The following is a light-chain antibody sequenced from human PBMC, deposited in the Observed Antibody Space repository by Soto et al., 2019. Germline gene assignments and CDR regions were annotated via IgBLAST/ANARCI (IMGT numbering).Light chain of an antibody. CDR3: QHYDGYPRT. CDR2: DAS. J-gene: IGKJ1*01. Sequence: QMTQSPSTLSASVGDRVTITCRASQRISSWLAWYQQKPGKAPKLLIYDASSLEIGIPSRFSGSGSGTEFTLPISSLQPDDFAIYHCQHYDGYPRTFGRGTKVEVK. V-gene: IGKV1-5*01. CDR1: QRISSW.